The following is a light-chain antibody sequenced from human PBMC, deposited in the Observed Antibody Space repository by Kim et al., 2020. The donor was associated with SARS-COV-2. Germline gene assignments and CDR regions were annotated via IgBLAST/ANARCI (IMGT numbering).Light chain of an antibody. CDR2: WAS. Sequence: TATITCKSSQSVLYRSINKNYLAWYQVKPQQPPKLLIYWASTRESGVPARFSGSGSGTDFSLTISSLQAEDVAVYYCQQYYSIPPTFGQGTKLEI. J-gene: IGKJ2*01. V-gene: IGKV4-1*01. CDR1: QSVLYRSINKNY. CDR3: QQYYSIPPT.